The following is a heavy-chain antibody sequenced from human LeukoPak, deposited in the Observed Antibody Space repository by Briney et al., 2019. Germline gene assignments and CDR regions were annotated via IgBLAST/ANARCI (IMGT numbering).Heavy chain of an antibody. CDR1: GYTFTVYY. D-gene: IGHD3-3*01. J-gene: IGHJ5*02. CDR3: ARDKVPSVRRFTNWFDP. V-gene: IGHV1-2*02. CDR2: INPNSGGT. Sequence: ASVKVSFKASGYTFTVYYMHWVRQAPGQGLEWMGWINPNSGGTNYAQKFQGRVTMTRDTSISTAYMELSRLRSDDTAVYYCARDKVPSVRRFTNWFDPWGQGTLVTVSS.